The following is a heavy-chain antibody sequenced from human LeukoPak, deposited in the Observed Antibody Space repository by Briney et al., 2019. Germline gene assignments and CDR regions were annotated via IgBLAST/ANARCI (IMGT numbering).Heavy chain of an antibody. CDR2: IYPGDSDI. CDR1: GYSFTTYW. J-gene: IGHJ4*02. CDR3: ARRTAGYFDY. Sequence: GESLRISCMASGYSFTTYWIGWVRHMPGQGLEWMGIIYPGDSDIRYSPSFQGHVTISADKSISTAYLQWSSLKASDTAMYYCARRTAGYFDYWGQGTLVTVSS. V-gene: IGHV5-51*01. D-gene: IGHD1-1*01.